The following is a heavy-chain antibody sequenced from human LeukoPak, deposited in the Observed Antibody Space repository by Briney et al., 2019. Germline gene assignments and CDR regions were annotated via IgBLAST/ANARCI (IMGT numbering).Heavy chain of an antibody. Sequence: PGGSLRLSCAASGFTFSSYAMSWVRQAPGKGLEWVSAISGSGGSAYYADSVKGRFTISRDNSKNTLFLQINSLRAEDMAIYYCAKVHGSGSYDAFDIWGQGTVVTVSS. J-gene: IGHJ3*02. CDR2: ISGSGGSA. CDR3: AKVHGSGSYDAFDI. D-gene: IGHD3-10*01. CDR1: GFTFSSYA. V-gene: IGHV3-23*01.